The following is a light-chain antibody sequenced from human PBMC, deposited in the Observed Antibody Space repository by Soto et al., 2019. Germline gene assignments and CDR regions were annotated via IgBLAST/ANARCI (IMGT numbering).Light chain of an antibody. CDR1: QSVNSY. CDR2: DAS. CDR3: QQRTNWPPFT. V-gene: IGKV3-11*01. J-gene: IGKJ3*01. Sequence: EIVLTQSPATLSLSPGERATLSCRASQSVNSYLAWYQQKPGQAPRLLIYDASNRATGIPDRFSGSGSGTDFTLTISSLEPEDFAVYYCQQRTNWPPFTFGPGTKVDIK.